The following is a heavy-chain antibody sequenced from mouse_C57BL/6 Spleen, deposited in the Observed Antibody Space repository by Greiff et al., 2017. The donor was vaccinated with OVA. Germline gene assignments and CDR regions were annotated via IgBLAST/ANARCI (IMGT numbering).Heavy chain of an antibody. J-gene: IGHJ1*03. CDR2: ISYSGST. Sequence: EVQLQESGPGMVKPSQSLSLTCTVTGYSITSGYDWHWLRHFPGNKLEWMGYISYSGSTNYNPSIKSRISISHDTSKNHFFLKLNSVTTEDTATYYCARGDYYGSSDWYFDVWGTGTTVTVSS. D-gene: IGHD1-1*01. V-gene: IGHV3-1*01. CDR1: GYSITSGYD. CDR3: ARGDYYGSSDWYFDV.